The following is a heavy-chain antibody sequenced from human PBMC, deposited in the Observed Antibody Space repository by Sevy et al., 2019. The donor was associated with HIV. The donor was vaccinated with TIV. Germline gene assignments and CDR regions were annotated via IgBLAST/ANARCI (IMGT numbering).Heavy chain of an antibody. CDR3: ARGPRFFRFXYYYYGMDV. Sequence: GGSLRLSCAASGFTFSSYSMNWVRQAPGKGLEWVSSFSSSSSYIYYADSVKGRFTISRDNAKNSLYLQMNSLRAEDTAVYYCARGPRFFRFXYYYYGMDVWGQXTTVTVSS. V-gene: IGHV3-21*01. CDR2: FSSSSSYI. J-gene: IGHJ6*02. D-gene: IGHD3-10*01. CDR1: GFTFSSYS.